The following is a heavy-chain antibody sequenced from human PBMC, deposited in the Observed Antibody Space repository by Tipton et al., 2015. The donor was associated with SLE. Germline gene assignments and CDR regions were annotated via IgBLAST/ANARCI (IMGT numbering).Heavy chain of an antibody. Sequence: TLSLTCTVSGGSITSGSYFWSWIRQPAGKGLEWIGEINHSGSTNYNPSLKSRVTISVDTSKNQFSLKLSSVTAADTAVYYCARDPSPEDPFDYWGQGTLVTVSS. CDR3: ARDPSPEDPFDY. V-gene: IGHV4-61*10. D-gene: IGHD2-2*01. J-gene: IGHJ4*02. CDR1: GGSITSGSYF. CDR2: INHSGST.